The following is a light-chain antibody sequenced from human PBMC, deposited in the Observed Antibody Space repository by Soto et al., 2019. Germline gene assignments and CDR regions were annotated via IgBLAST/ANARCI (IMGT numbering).Light chain of an antibody. J-gene: IGKJ5*01. CDR3: HQRSIWPPT. V-gene: IGKV3-11*01. CDR2: DAS. CDR1: QSVSSY. Sequence: EIVLTQSPATLSLSPGERATLSCRASQSVSSYLAWYQQKPGQAPRLLIYDASNRASGIPARFSGSGSGTDFTLTISSLEPEDFAVYYCHQRSIWPPTFGQGTRLEIK.